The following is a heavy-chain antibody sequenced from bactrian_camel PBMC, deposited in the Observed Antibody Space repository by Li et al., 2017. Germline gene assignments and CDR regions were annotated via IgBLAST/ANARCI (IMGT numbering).Heavy chain of an antibody. CDR2: INTGSDNT. CDR1: GHTISNNC. Sequence: VQLVESGGGSVQAGGSLRLSCAASGHTISNNCLGWFRQAPGNEREGIAAINTGSDNTYYADSVKGRFTISRDNAKNTIYLQMNSLKSEDAAMYYCATWTGNYWGQGTQVTVS. CDR3: ATWTGNY. V-gene: IGHV3S54*01. J-gene: IGHJ4*01. D-gene: IGHD7*01.